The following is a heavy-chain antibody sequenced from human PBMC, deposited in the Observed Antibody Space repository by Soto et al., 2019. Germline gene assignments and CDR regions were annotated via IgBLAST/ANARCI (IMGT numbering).Heavy chain of an antibody. J-gene: IGHJ4*02. Sequence: GGSLRLSCETSGFTFSSYGIHWVRQTPGKGLEWVAFISHDNISRHYVASVRGRFTISRDNSKNTLYLQMNSLRAEDTAVYYCAKGWASGNLRDSSGYFDYWGQGTLVTVSS. D-gene: IGHD3-22*01. CDR1: GFTFSSYG. V-gene: IGHV3-30*18. CDR3: AKGWASGNLRDSSGYFDY. CDR2: ISHDNISR.